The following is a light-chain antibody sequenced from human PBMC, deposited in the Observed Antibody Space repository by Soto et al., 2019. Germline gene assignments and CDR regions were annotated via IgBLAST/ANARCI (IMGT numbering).Light chain of an antibody. Sequence: EIVTTQSPATLSVSPGERATLSCRASQSVSSNLAWYQQKPGQAPRFLIYGASTRATGIPARFSGSGSGTEFTLTISSLQSEDFAVYYCQQYNNWPPWTFGQGTKVDIK. V-gene: IGKV3-15*01. J-gene: IGKJ1*01. CDR1: QSVSSN. CDR2: GAS. CDR3: QQYNNWPPWT.